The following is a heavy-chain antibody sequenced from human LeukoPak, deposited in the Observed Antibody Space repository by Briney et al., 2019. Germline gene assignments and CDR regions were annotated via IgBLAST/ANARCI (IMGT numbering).Heavy chain of an antibody. D-gene: IGHD6-13*01. Sequence: PGGSLRLSCAASGFTSDDYAMHWVRQAPGKGLEWVSGISWNSGSIGYADSVKGRFTISRDNAKNSLYLQMNSLRAEDTALYYCAKAHGYSSSWPNWFDPWGQGTLVTVSS. CDR1: GFTSDDYA. V-gene: IGHV3-9*02. CDR2: ISWNSGSI. CDR3: AKAHGYSSSWPNWFDP. J-gene: IGHJ5*02.